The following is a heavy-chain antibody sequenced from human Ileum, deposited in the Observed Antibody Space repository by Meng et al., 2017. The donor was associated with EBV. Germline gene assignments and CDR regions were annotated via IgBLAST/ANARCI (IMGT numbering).Heavy chain of an antibody. D-gene: IGHD3-3*01. CDR1: GITINKSW. CDR2: INDDGSIT. Sequence: PLVESGVGLVRPGGSLRLSFAASGITINKSWMNWVRQVPGKGLEWVSRINDDGSITNYADSVKGRFTISRDTAKNTLSLQMSSLTVEDTAVYYCVRGGGATIFGTLDPWGQGTLVTVSS. CDR3: VRGGGATIFGTLDP. V-gene: IGHV3-74*01. J-gene: IGHJ5*02.